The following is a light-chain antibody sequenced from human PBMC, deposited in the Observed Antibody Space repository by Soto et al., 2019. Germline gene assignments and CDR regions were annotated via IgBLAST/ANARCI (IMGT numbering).Light chain of an antibody. CDR1: RSVVSNSNNKSY. CDR2: WAS. Sequence: DIVMTQSPDSLAVSLGERATINCKPSRSVVSNSNNKSYLAWYQQKPGQPPKLLIYWASTRESGVPDRFSGSGSGTDFTLTISSLQAEDVAIYYCQQFYSTPAITFGQGTRLEIK. V-gene: IGKV4-1*01. J-gene: IGKJ5*01. CDR3: QQFYSTPAIT.